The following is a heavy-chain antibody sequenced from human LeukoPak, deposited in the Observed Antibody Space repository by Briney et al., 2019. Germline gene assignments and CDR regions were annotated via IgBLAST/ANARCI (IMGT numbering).Heavy chain of an antibody. V-gene: IGHV1-2*02. J-gene: IGHJ3*02. Sequence: ASVKVSCKASGFTFTDFYMSWVRQAPGQGLEWMGWINPDSGATNYAQEFEGRVTLTRDTSITTSYMELTRLRSDDTAVYYCARGTRGGAFAIWGQGTMVTVSS. CDR3: ARGTRGGAFAI. CDR1: GFTFTDFY. CDR2: INPDSGAT.